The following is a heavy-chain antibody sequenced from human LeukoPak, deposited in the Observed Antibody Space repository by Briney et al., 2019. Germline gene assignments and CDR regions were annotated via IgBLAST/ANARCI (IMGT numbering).Heavy chain of an antibody. Sequence: GASVKVSCKASGYTFTNYALNWVRQAPGQGLEWMGWINTNTGDPLYAPDFKGRFVFSVDTSVNTAYLQISSLKTEDSAVYYCARQPDGPFDIWGQGTMVTVSS. CDR3: ARQPDGPFDI. CDR2: INTNTGDP. V-gene: IGHV7-4-1*02. CDR1: GYTFTNYA. D-gene: IGHD2-8*01. J-gene: IGHJ3*02.